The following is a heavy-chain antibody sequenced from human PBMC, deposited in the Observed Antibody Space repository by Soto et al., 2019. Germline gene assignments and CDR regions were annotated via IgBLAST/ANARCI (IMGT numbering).Heavy chain of an antibody. CDR2: INPTGVST. J-gene: IGHJ4*02. CDR3: VRSYDDSNGFSPHQFDY. CDR1: GYTFNKYP. V-gene: IGHV1-46*02. D-gene: IGHD3-22*01. Sequence: ASVKVSCKASGYTFNKYPMHWVRQAPGQGLEWMGIINPTGVSTTYAQKFQGRVTMTRDTSTSTVYIDMSSLRSEDTAVYYCVRSYDDSNGFSPHQFDYWGQGTRVTVSS.